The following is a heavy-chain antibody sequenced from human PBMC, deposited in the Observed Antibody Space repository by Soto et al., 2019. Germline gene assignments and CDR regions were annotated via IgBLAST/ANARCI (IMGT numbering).Heavy chain of an antibody. V-gene: IGHV4-39*01. J-gene: IGHJ4*02. CDR1: GGSISSSSYY. CDR3: ARHGPRLGYCSGGSCYLYYFDY. Sequence: SETLSLTCTVSGGSISSSSYYWCWILHPPGKGLEWIGSIYYSGSTYYNPSLKSRVTISVDTSKNQFSLKLSSVTAADTAVYYCARHGPRLGYCSGGSCYLYYFDYWGQGTLVTVSS. CDR2: IYYSGST. D-gene: IGHD2-15*01.